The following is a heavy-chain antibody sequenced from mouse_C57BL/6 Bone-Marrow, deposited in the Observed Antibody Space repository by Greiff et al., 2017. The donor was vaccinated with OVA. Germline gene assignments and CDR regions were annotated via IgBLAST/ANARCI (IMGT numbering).Heavy chain of an antibody. D-gene: IGHD4-1*01. Sequence: VKLQESGPGLVQPSQSLSITCTVSGFSLTSYGVHWVRQSPGKGLEWLGVIWRGGSTDYNAAFMSRLSITKDNSKSQVFFKMNSLQADDAAIYYCAKSQTGTAWFAYWGQGTLVTVSA. J-gene: IGHJ3*01. CDR2: IWRGGST. V-gene: IGHV2-5*01. CDR3: AKSQTGTAWFAY. CDR1: GFSLTSYG.